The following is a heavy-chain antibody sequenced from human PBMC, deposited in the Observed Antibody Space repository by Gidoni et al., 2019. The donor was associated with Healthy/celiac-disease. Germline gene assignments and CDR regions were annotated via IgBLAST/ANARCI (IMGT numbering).Heavy chain of an antibody. CDR3: ARDGKDGDYLGY. D-gene: IGHD4-17*01. CDR1: GGTFSSYA. V-gene: IGHV1-69*06. J-gene: IGHJ4*02. Sequence: QAQLVQSGAEVKKPGSAVKVSCKASGGTFSSYAISWVRQAPGPGLEGLGGIIPIFGTANYAQKFQGRVTITADKSTSTAYMELSSLRSEDTAVYYCARDGKDGDYLGYWGQGTLVTVSS. CDR2: IIPIFGTA.